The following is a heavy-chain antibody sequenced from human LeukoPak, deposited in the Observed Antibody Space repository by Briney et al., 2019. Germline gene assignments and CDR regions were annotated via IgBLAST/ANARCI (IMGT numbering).Heavy chain of an antibody. CDR1: GGSFSGYY. D-gene: IGHD3-22*01. V-gene: IGHV4-34*01. CDR2: INHSGST. Sequence: SETLSLTCAVYGGSFSGYYWSWIRQPPGKGLEWIGEINHSGSTNYNPSLKSRVTISVDTSKNQFSLKLSSVTAADTAVYYCARGEGYYYDSSGYDYWGQGTLVTVSS. CDR3: ARGEGYYYDSSGYDY. J-gene: IGHJ4*02.